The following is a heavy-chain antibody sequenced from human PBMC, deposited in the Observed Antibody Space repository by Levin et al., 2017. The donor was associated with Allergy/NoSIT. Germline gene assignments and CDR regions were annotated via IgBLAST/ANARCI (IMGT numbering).Heavy chain of an antibody. J-gene: IGHJ4*02. CDR2: IHPGRGAT. D-gene: IGHD2-21*02. CDR1: GFSFTTYY. CDR3: VRGGLCGGDCIDY. V-gene: IGHV1-2*07. Sequence: VASVKVSCKAFGFSFTTYYMHWMRQVPGQRPEWMGWIHPGRGATRYAHKFQGRVTMTKNTSVNTLYMELSRLMSDDTALYYCVRGGLCGGDCIDYWGQGTLVTVSS.